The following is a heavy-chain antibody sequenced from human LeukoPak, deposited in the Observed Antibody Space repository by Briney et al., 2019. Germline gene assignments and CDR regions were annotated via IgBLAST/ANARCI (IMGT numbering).Heavy chain of an antibody. D-gene: IGHD2-15*01. J-gene: IGHJ3*02. CDR3: ARGGCSGGSCYPFLDASDI. CDR2: IYYSGST. Sequence: SQTPSLTCTVSGGSISSGDYYWSWIRQPPGKGLEWIGYIYYSGSTYYNPSLKSRVTISVDTSKNQFSLKLSSVTAADTAVYYCARGGCSGGSCYPFLDASDIWGQGTMVTVSS. CDR1: GGSISSGDYY. V-gene: IGHV4-30-4*08.